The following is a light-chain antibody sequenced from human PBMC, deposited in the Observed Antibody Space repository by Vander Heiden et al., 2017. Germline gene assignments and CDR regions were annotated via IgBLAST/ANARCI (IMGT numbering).Light chain of an antibody. V-gene: IGKV1-39*01. J-gene: IGKJ1*01. CDR1: QSISSY. Sequence: DIQMTQSPSSLSASVGDRVTITCRASQSISSYLNWYQQKPGKAPKLLIYAASSLQSGVPSRFSGSGSGTDFTLTISRLQPEDFATYYCQQSYSTPGFGQGTKVEIK. CDR3: QQSYSTPG. CDR2: AAS.